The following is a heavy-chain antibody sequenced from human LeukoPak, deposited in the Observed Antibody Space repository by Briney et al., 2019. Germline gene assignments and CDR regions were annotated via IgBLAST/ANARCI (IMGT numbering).Heavy chain of an antibody. V-gene: IGHV3-48*01. D-gene: IGHD3-10*01. CDR3: AKGPSYWDC. J-gene: IGHJ4*02. CDR2: ISGNRDTI. CDR1: GFTFSVYS. Sequence: GGSLRLSCAASGFTFSVYSMNWVRQAPGKGLEWVSHISGNRDTIYHADSVKGRFTISRDNSKNTLYLQMNSLRAEDTAVYYCAKGPSYWDCWGRGTLVTVSS.